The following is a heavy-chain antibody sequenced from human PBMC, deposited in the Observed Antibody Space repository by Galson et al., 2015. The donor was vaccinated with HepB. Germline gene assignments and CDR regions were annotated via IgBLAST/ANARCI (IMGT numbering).Heavy chain of an antibody. V-gene: IGHV3-15*07. CDR3: TTVEGHYGDYNNWFDP. CDR2: IKSKTDGGTT. D-gene: IGHD4-17*01. Sequence: SLRLSCAASGFTFSNAWMNWVRQAPGKGLEWVGRIKSKTDGGTTDYAAPVKGRFTISRDDSKNTLYLQMNSLKTEDTAVYYCTTVEGHYGDYNNWFDPWGQGTLVTVSS. CDR1: GFTFSNAW. J-gene: IGHJ5*02.